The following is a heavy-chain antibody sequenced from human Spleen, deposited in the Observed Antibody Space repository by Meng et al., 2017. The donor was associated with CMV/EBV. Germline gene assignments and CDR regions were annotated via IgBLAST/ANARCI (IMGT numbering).Heavy chain of an antibody. CDR1: GFTFDDYV. D-gene: IGHD2-2*01. Sequence: GESLKISCAGSGFTFDDYVLNWVRQAPGKGLEWVSGIIWDGGSTAYADSVKGRFAISRDNSKNSLYLQMNSLRAEDMALYYCVLGYCSSTSCYPKGPFDYWGQGTLVTVSS. CDR2: IIWDGGST. CDR3: VLGYCSSTSCYPKGPFDY. J-gene: IGHJ4*02. V-gene: IGHV3-20*04.